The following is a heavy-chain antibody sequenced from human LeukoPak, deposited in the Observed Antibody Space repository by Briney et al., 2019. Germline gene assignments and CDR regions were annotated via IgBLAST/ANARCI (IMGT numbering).Heavy chain of an antibody. Sequence: GASVKVSCKASGGTFSSYAISWMRQAPGQGLEWMGGIIPIFGTANYAQKFQGRVTITTDESTSTAYTELSSLRSEDTAVYYCARGGWLQFRVFDYWGQGTLVTVSS. CDR1: GGTFSSYA. J-gene: IGHJ4*02. D-gene: IGHD5-24*01. CDR2: IIPIFGTA. V-gene: IGHV1-69*05. CDR3: ARGGWLQFRVFDY.